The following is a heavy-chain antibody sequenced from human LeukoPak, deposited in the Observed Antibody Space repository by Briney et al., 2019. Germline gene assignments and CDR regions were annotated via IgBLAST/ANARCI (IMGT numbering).Heavy chain of an antibody. J-gene: IGHJ3*02. CDR3: ARVQRYCSGGSCYYDAFDI. CDR1: GFTFNNFG. Sequence: PGGSLRLSCAASGFTFNNFGMHWVRQAPGKGLEWVTFIQYNGNNNYYADSVKGRFTISRDNSKNTLYLQMNSLRAEDTAVYYCARVQRYCSGGSCYYDAFDIWGQGTMVTVSS. CDR2: IQYNGNNN. V-gene: IGHV3-30*02. D-gene: IGHD2-15*01.